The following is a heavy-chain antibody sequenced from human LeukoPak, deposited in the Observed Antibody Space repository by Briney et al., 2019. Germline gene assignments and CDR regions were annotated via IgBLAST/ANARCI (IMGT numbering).Heavy chain of an antibody. D-gene: IGHD6-13*01. CDR1: GFTFSSYS. Sequence: GGSLRLSCAASGFTFSSYSMNWVRQAPGKGLEWVSSISSSSSYIYYADSVKGRFTISRDNAKNSPYLQMNSLRAEDTAVYYCARDPGYSSSWPLDYWGQGTLVTVSS. J-gene: IGHJ4*02. V-gene: IGHV3-21*01. CDR2: ISSSSSYI. CDR3: ARDPGYSSSWPLDY.